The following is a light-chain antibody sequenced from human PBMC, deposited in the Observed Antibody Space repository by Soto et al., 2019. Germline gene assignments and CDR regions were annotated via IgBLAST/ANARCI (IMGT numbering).Light chain of an antibody. Sequence: QSVLTQPASVSGSPGQSITISCTGTSSDVGSYNLVSWYQQHPGTAPNLMIYEVSKRPSGVSNRFSGSKSGNTASLTISGLQAEDEADYYCCSYAGSSTTLIFGTETKVTVL. J-gene: IGLJ1*01. CDR3: CSYAGSSTTLI. CDR2: EVS. V-gene: IGLV2-23*02. CDR1: SSDVGSYNL.